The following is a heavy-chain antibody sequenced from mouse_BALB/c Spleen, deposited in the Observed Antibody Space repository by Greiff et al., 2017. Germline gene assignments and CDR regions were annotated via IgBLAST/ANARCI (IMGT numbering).Heavy chain of an antibody. V-gene: IGHV7-3*02. D-gene: IGHD1-1*01. J-gene: IGHJ4*01. CDR2: IRNKANGYTT. Sequence: DVMLVESGGGLVQPGGSLRLSCATSGFTFTDYYMSWVRQPPGKALEWLGFIRNKANGYTTEYSASVKGRFTISRDNSQSILYLQMNTLRAEDSATYYCARESFYYGSSYVYAMDYWGQGTSVTVSS. CDR3: ARESFYYGSSYVYAMDY. CDR1: GFTFTDYY.